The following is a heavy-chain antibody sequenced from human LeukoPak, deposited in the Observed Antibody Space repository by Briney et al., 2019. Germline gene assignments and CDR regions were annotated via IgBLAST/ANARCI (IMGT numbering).Heavy chain of an antibody. J-gene: IGHJ4*02. CDR1: GYTFTCNF. CDR3: AREMATFLGDLDY. V-gene: IGHV1-2*02. Sequence: AAVKVSCKASGYTFTCNFLHWVRQAPGQGLEWMGWISPNSGDTLYAQKFQGRVTMTRNTSIRTAYMDLTTLTSDDTAVYYFAREMATFLGDLDYWGQGTLVTVSS. D-gene: IGHD5-24*01. CDR2: ISPNSGDT.